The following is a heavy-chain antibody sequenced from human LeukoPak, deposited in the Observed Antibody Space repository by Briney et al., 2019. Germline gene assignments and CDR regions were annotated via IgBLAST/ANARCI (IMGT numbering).Heavy chain of an antibody. V-gene: IGHV1-69*01. CDR3: ARAINWNDVANWFDP. D-gene: IGHD1-20*01. CDR1: GGTFSSYA. J-gene: IGHJ5*02. Sequence: SVKVSCKXSGGTFSSYAISWVRQAPGQGLEWMGGIILLFGTANDAQKFQGRVTITADESTSTAYMELSSLRSEDTAVYYCARAINWNDVANWFDPWGQGTLVTVPS. CDR2: IILLFGTA.